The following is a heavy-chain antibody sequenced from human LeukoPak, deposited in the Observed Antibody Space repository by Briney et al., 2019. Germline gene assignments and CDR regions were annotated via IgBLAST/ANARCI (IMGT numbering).Heavy chain of an antibody. CDR3: ARAVDYDILTGLEPYYFDY. V-gene: IGHV4-30-4*01. CDR1: GGSISSGDYY. J-gene: IGHJ4*02. CDR2: IYYSGNT. Sequence: SETLSLTCTVSGGSISSGDYYWGWIRQPPGKGLEWIGYIYYSGNTYYNPSLRSRVTISLDTSKNQFSLKLSSVTAADTAVYYCARAVDYDILTGLEPYYFDYWGQGTLVTVSS. D-gene: IGHD3-9*01.